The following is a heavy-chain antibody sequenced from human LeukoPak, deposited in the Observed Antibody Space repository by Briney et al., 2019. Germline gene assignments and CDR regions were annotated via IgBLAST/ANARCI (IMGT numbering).Heavy chain of an antibody. D-gene: IGHD2-15*01. Sequence: GRSLRLSCAASGFTFSSYAMHWVRQAPGKGLEWVAVISYDGSNKYYADSVKGRFTISRDNSKNTLYLQMNSLRAEDTAVYYCASEDIVVVVAAPTRWGQGTMVTVSS. CDR3: ASEDIVVVVAAPTR. V-gene: IGHV3-30-3*01. J-gene: IGHJ3*01. CDR2: ISYDGSNK. CDR1: GFTFSSYA.